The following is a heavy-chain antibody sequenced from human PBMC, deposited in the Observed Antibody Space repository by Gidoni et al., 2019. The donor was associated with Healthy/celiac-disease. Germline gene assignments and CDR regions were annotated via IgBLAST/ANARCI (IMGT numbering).Heavy chain of an antibody. CDR3: ARGYYDFWSGYIEPYYYYGMDV. J-gene: IGHJ6*02. CDR1: GGSSSSSNW. Sequence: QVQLQEAGPGLVKPSGTLSITSAGPGGSSSSSNWWRWGRQPPGKGLEWSGEIYHSGSTNYNPSLKRRVTISVDKSKNQFSLMLSSVTAADTAVYYCARGYYDFWSGYIEPYYYYGMDVWGQGTTVTVSS. V-gene: IGHV4-4*02. D-gene: IGHD3-3*01. CDR2: IYHSGST.